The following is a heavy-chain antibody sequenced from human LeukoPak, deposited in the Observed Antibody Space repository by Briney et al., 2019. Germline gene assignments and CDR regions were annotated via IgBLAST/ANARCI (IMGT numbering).Heavy chain of an antibody. CDR1: GYTLTDLS. V-gene: IGHV1-24*01. CDR2: FDPEDGET. Sequence: GASVKVSCKVSGYTLTDLSMHWVRQAPGKGLEWMGGFDPEDGETIYAQEFQGRVTMTEDTSTDTAYMELSSLRSEDTAVYYCARVGTTLDYTVTYGYWGQGTLVTVSS. CDR3: ARVGTTLDYTVTYGY. D-gene: IGHD4-17*01. J-gene: IGHJ4*02.